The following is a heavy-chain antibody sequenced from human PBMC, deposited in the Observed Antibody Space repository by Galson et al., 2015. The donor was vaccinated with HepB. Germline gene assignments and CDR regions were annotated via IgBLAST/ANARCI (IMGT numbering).Heavy chain of an antibody. J-gene: IGHJ6*02. Sequence: SLRLSCAASGFTFSNYSMNWVRQAPGKGLEWVSYISETSSSIYYADSVKGRFTSSRDNAKNSLYLQMNSLRDEDTAVYYCARFPKDGAAVGSSLQTVYYYYYGMDVWGQGTTVTVSS. V-gene: IGHV3-48*02. D-gene: IGHD6-13*01. CDR2: ISETSSSI. CDR3: ARFPKDGAAVGSSLQTVYYYYYGMDV. CDR1: GFTFSNYS.